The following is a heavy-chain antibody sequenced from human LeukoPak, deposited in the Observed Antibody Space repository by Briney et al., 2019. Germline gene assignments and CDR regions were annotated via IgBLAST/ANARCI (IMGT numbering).Heavy chain of an antibody. D-gene: IGHD3-10*01. J-gene: IGHJ5*02. CDR1: GFTFGTYG. CDR2: IKQDGSEK. V-gene: IGHV3-7*01. Sequence: GGSLRLSCAASGFTFGTYGMAWVRQAPGKGLEWVANIKQDGSEKYYVDSVKGRFTISRDNAKNSLYLQMNSLRAEDTAVYYCAREVSLGPLWFGELLSRLYNWFDPWGQGTLVTVSS. CDR3: AREVSLGPLWFGELLSRLYNWFDP.